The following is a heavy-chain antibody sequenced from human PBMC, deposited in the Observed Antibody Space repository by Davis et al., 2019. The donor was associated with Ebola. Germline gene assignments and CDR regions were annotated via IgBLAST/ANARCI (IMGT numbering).Heavy chain of an antibody. D-gene: IGHD4-17*01. CDR1: GGSISSSSYY. J-gene: IGHJ4*02. CDR2: IYYSGST. CDR3: ANRGTWGDYLGDY. V-gene: IGHV4-39*01. Sequence: PSETLSLTCTVSGGSISSSSYYWGWIRQPPGKGLEWIGSIYYSGSTYYNPSLKSRVTISVDTSKNQFSLKLSSVTAADTAVYYCANRGTWGDYLGDYWDQGTLVTVSS.